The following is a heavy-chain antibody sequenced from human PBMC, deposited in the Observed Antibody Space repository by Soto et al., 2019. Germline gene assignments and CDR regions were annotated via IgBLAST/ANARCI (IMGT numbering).Heavy chain of an antibody. CDR3: ARWYGSGSYYPSLGYYFDY. CDR1: GGSISSSSYY. CDR2: IYYSGST. Sequence: PSETLSLTCTVSGGSISSSSYYWGWIRQPPGKGLEWIGSIYYSGSTYYNPSLKSRVTISVDTSKNQFSLKLSSVTAADTAVYYCARWYGSGSYYPSLGYYFDYRGQGTLVTVSS. J-gene: IGHJ4*02. D-gene: IGHD3-10*01. V-gene: IGHV4-39*01.